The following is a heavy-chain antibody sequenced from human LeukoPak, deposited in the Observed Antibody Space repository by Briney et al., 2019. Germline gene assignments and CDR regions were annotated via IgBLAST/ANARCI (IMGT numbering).Heavy chain of an antibody. CDR1: GASIISANYY. CDR2: IFYSGST. D-gene: IGHD3-22*01. J-gene: IGHJ6*02. Sequence: SETLSLTCTVSGASIISANYYWNWIRQPPGKGLEWIGYIFYSGSTNCNPSLKSRVTISVDTSKNQFSLNLSSVTAADTAIYYCARDTGYLGSNYGMDVWGQGTTVTVSS. V-gene: IGHV4-61*01. CDR3: ARDTGYLGSNYGMDV.